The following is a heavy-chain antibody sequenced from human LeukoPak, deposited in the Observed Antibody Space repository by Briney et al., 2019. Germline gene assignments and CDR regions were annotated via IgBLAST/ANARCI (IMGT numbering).Heavy chain of an antibody. CDR1: GGSISSYY. CDR2: IYYSGST. CDR3: ARDMVEMTYRGDRYYYYGMDV. V-gene: IGHV4-59*13. J-gene: IGHJ6*02. Sequence: PSETLSLTCTVSGGSISSYYWSWIRQPPGKGLEWIGYIYYSGSTNYNPSLKSRVTISVDTSKNQFSLKLSSVTAADTAVYYCARDMVEMTYRGDRYYYYGMDVWGQGTTVTVSS. D-gene: IGHD5-24*01.